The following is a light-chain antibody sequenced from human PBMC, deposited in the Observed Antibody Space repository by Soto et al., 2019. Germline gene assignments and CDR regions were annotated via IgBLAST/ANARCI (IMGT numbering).Light chain of an antibody. J-gene: IGLJ2*01. Sequence: QLVLTQSPSASASPGASVKLTCTLSSGHSSYAIAWHQQQPEKGPRYLMKLNSDGSHSKGDGIPDSFSGSSSGAERYLTISSLQSEDEADYYCQTWGTGIPVFGGGTKLTVL. CDR3: QTWGTGIPV. V-gene: IGLV4-69*01. CDR1: SGHSSYA. CDR2: LNSDGSH.